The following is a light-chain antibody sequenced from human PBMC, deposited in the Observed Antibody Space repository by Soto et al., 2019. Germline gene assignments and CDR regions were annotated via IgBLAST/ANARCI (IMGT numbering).Light chain of an antibody. J-gene: IGLJ1*01. CDR3: CSYAGSYTFV. Sequence: QSALTQPRSVSGSPGQSVTISCTGTSSDVGDYSYVSWYQQHPGKGPKVMIYDVNKRPSGVPDRFSGSKSGNTASLTISGLQAEDDADYYCCSYAGSYTFVFGSGTKLTVL. V-gene: IGLV2-11*01. CDR2: DVN. CDR1: SSDVGDYSY.